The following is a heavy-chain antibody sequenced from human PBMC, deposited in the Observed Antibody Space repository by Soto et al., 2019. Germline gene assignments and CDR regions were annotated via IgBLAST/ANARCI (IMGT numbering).Heavy chain of an antibody. V-gene: IGHV1-46*01. CDR2: INPSGGST. CDR3: AREGDIVLVPAAIGGFDY. J-gene: IGHJ4*02. Sequence: QVQLVQSGAEVKKPGASVKVSCKASGYTFTSYYMHWVRQAPGQGLEGMGIINPSGGSTSYAQKFQGRVTMTRDTSTSTVYMELSSLRSEDTAVYYCAREGDIVLVPAAIGGFDYWGQGTLVTVSS. D-gene: IGHD2-2*02. CDR1: GYTFTSYY.